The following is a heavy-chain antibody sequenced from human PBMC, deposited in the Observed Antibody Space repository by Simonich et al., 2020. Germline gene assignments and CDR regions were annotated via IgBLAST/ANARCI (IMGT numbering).Heavy chain of an antibody. CDR1: GYTFTGYY. V-gene: IGHV1-2*06. J-gene: IGHJ6*02. D-gene: IGHD3-10*01. CDR3: ARVPGIYYYYGMDV. Sequence: GAEVKKPGSSVKVSCKASGYTFTGYYMHWGRQAPGQGIEWMGRINTNSGGTNYAQKFQGRVTMTRDTSISTAYMELSRLRSDDTAVYYCARVPGIYYYYGMDVWGQGTTVTVSS. CDR2: INTNSGGT.